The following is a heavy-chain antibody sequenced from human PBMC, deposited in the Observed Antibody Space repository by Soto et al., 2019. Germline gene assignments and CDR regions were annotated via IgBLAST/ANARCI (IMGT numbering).Heavy chain of an antibody. V-gene: IGHV3-23*01. CDR3: AKDQVFEGLVPIAY. Sequence: GGSLRLSCAASGFTFSSYAMSWVRQAPGKGLEWVSAISGSGGSTYYADSVKGRFTISRDNSKNTLYLQMNSLRAEDKAVYYCAKDQVFEGLVPIAYWGQGTLVTVSS. CDR2: ISGSGGST. CDR1: GFTFSSYA. J-gene: IGHJ4*02. D-gene: IGHD3-9*01.